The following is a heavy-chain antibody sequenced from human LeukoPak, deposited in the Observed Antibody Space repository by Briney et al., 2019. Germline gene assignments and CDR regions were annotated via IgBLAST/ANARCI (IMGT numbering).Heavy chain of an antibody. CDR2: MKPNSGGI. Sequence: GASVKVSCKASGYTLTDYHMIWVRQAPGQGLEWMAWMKPNSGGINYAQEFQGRVTMTRDTSISTAYMELSRLRSDDTAVYYCARNDYGDYGWFDPWGQGTLVTVSS. D-gene: IGHD4-17*01. CDR3: ARNDYGDYGWFDP. CDR1: GYTLTDYH. V-gene: IGHV1-2*02. J-gene: IGHJ5*02.